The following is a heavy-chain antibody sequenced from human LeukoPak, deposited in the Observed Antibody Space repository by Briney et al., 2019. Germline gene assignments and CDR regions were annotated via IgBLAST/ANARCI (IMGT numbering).Heavy chain of an antibody. Sequence: GGSLRLSCMVSGFTLSSYEMSWLRQAPGQGLEWVSSIEYGESTTHYADSVRGRFTISRDNYKNTLYLQLTSLSDDDTAVYFCARNSGWYGISWGQGTLVIVSS. V-gene: IGHV3-23*01. D-gene: IGHD6-19*01. J-gene: IGHJ4*02. CDR1: GFTLSSYE. CDR3: ARNSGWYGIS. CDR2: IEYGESTT.